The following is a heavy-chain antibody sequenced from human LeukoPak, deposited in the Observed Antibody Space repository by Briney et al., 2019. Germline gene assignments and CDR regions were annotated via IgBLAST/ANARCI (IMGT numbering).Heavy chain of an antibody. CDR3: ARDGRRDGYIPLDAFDI. J-gene: IGHJ3*02. Sequence: GGSLRLSCAASGFTFSSYAMHWVRQAPGKGLEYVSAISSNGGSTYYANSVKGRFTISRDNAKNSLYLQMNSLRAEDTAVYYCARDGRRDGYIPLDAFDIWGQGTMVTVSS. D-gene: IGHD5-24*01. V-gene: IGHV3-64*01. CDR2: ISSNGGST. CDR1: GFTFSSYA.